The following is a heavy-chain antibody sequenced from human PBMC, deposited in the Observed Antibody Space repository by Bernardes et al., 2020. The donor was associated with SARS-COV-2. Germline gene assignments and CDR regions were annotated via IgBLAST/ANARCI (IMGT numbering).Heavy chain of an antibody. J-gene: IGHJ4*02. D-gene: IGHD2-15*01. CDR1: GFTFSSDA. CDR3: AKRRSREKDRIDY. Sequence: GESLRLSCAASGFTFSSDAINWIRQPPGKGLEWVSAVSSSGGGTYYSNSAKGRLTITRDNTKNTQYLQMNSLRADATAVYYCAKRRSREKDRIDYWGQGILVTASS. CDR2: VSSSGGGT. V-gene: IGHV3-23*01.